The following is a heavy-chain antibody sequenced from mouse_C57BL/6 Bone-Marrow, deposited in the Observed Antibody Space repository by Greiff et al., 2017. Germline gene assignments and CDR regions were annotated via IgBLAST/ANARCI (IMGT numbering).Heavy chain of an antibody. J-gene: IGHJ4*01. Sequence: QVQLQQPGAELVKPGASVKLSCKASGYTFTSYWMHWVKQRPGQGLEWIGMIHPNSGSTNYNEKFKSKATLTVDKSSSTAYMQLSSLTSEDSAVYYRGRCGSSAWYYAMDYWGQGTSVTVSS. CDR1: GYTFTSYW. D-gene: IGHD1-1*01. CDR2: IHPNSGST. CDR3: GRCGSSAWYYAMDY. V-gene: IGHV1-64*01.